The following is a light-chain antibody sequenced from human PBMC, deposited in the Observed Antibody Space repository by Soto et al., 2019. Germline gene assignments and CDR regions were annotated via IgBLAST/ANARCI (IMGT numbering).Light chain of an antibody. J-gene: IGLJ2*01. CDR2: EVN. V-gene: IGLV2-14*01. CDR3: IYYRSRNTLVV. CDR1: SADVGGYNY. Sequence: QSALTQPASVSGSPGPSITISFTGTSADVGGYNYVSWYQQHPGKAPKLMIFEVNNRPSGVSNRFSGSRSGNTASLTISGLQAEDAAEYYCIYYRSRNTLVVFGGGTKVTVL.